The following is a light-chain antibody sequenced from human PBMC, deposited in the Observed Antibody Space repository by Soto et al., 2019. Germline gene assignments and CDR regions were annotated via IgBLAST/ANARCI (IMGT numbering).Light chain of an antibody. CDR3: QQCNDWPPT. CDR2: GAS. Sequence: EIVMTQSPATLSVSPVDRATLSGMASQSVRSNLAWYQQKPGQAPRLVIYGASTRATGFPARFSGRGSGTEFTLTISSLQSEDFAVYYCQQCNDWPPTFGQGTKVDIK. CDR1: QSVRSN. V-gene: IGKV3-15*01. J-gene: IGKJ1*01.